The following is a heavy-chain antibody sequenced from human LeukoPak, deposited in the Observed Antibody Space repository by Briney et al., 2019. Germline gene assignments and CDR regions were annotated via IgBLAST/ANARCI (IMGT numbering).Heavy chain of an antibody. D-gene: IGHD2-8*01. J-gene: IGHJ4*02. CDR2: ISSSSSTI. CDR3: VRDPDALDF. CDR1: GFTFSSYS. V-gene: IGHV3-48*01. Sequence: GGSLRLSCAASGFTFSSYSMNRVRQAPGKGLEWVSYISSSSSTIYYADSVRGRFFISRDNAKNSLYLQMNSLRVDDTAVYYCVRDPDALDFWGQGTLVTVSS.